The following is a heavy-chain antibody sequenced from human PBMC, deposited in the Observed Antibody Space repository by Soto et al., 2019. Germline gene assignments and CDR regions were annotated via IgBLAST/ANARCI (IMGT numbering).Heavy chain of an antibody. CDR2: ISGSGGST. Sequence: GGSLRLSCAASGFTFSSYAMSWVRQAPGKGLEWVSAISGSGGSTYYADSVKGRFTISRDNSKNTLYLQMNSLRAEDTAVYYCAKDLDIVVVTATPRDAFDIWGQGTMVTVSS. D-gene: IGHD2-21*02. CDR3: AKDLDIVVVTATPRDAFDI. CDR1: GFTFSSYA. V-gene: IGHV3-23*01. J-gene: IGHJ3*02.